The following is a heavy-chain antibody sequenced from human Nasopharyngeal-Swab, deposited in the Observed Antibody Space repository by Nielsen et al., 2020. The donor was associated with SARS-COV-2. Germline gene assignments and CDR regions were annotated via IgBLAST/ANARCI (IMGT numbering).Heavy chain of an antibody. Sequence: SETLSLTCTVSGGSISSYYWSWIRQPPGKGLEWIGYIYYSGSTNYNPSLKSRVTISVDTSKNQFSLMLSSVTAADTAVYYCARGAWGRDGYNLFDYWGQGTLVTVSS. J-gene: IGHJ4*02. V-gene: IGHV4-59*01. CDR3: ARGAWGRDGYNLFDY. CDR1: GGSISSYY. CDR2: IYYSGST. D-gene: IGHD5-24*01.